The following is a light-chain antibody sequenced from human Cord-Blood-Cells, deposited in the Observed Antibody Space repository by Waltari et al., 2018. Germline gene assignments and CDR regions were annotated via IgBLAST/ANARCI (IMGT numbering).Light chain of an antibody. CDR3: SSYAGSNNLV. CDR1: SSDVGGYNY. Sequence: QSALTQPPSASGSPGQSVTISCTGTSSDVGGYNYVSWYHQPPGKAPKLMIYEVSQRPSGVPDRFSGSKSGNTASLTVSGLQAEDEADYYCSSYAGSNNLVFGGGTKLTVL. CDR2: EVS. J-gene: IGLJ3*02. V-gene: IGLV2-8*01.